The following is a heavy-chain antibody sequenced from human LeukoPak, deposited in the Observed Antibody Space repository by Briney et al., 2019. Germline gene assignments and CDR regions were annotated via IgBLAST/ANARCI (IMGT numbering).Heavy chain of an antibody. CDR1: GGSISTRYYY. D-gene: IGHD3-10*01. J-gene: IGHJ4*02. Sequence: SETLSLTCAVSGGSISTRYYYWGWIRQPPGKGLEWIGTIHHSGSAYYNPSLKSQVTISVDTSNNHFSLKLSSVTAGDTAVCYCASLYFYGSGSFPNYWGQGILVTVST. CDR3: ASLYFYGSGSFPNY. CDR2: IHHSGSA. V-gene: IGHV4-39*02.